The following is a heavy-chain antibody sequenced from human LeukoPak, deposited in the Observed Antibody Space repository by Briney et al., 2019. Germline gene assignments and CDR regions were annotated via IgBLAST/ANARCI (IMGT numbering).Heavy chain of an antibody. CDR3: ARDKIVGPTTLDY. Sequence: GGSLRHSCAASGFTFSGYWMSWVRQTPEKGLEWVANIKQDGYEKYYVDSVKGRFTISRDNAKNSLYLQMNSLRADDTAIYYCARDKIVGPTTLDYWGQGTLATVSS. V-gene: IGHV3-7*01. J-gene: IGHJ4*02. CDR2: IKQDGYEK. CDR1: GFTFSGYW. D-gene: IGHD1-26*01.